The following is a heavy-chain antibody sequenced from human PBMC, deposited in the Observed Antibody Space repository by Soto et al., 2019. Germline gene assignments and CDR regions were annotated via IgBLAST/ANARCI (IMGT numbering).Heavy chain of an antibody. CDR2: IIPIFGTA. V-gene: IGHV1-69*12. CDR1: GGTFSSYA. D-gene: IGHD5-12*01. J-gene: IGHJ4*02. CDR3: ARTLHSEMATPHEDY. Sequence: QVQLVQSGAEVKKPGSSVKVSCKASGGTFSSYAISWVRQAPGQGLEWMGGIIPIFGTANYAQKFQGRVTIXXDXSXXTAYMELSSLRSEDTAVYYCARTLHSEMATPHEDYWGQGTLVTVSS.